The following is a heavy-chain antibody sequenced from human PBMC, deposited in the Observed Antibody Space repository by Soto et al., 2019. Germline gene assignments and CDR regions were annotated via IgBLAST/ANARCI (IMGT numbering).Heavy chain of an antibody. CDR2: ISCSSSYI. J-gene: IGHJ4*02. V-gene: IGHV3-21*01. CDR1: GFTFSSYS. CDR3: ARAYCSGGSCYPFDY. Sequence: PGGSLRLSCAASGFTFSSYSINWVRQAPGKWLVCVSSISCSSSYIYYADSVKGRFTISRDNAKNSLYLQMNSLRAEDTAVYYCARAYCSGGSCYPFDYWGQGTPVTVSS. D-gene: IGHD2-15*01.